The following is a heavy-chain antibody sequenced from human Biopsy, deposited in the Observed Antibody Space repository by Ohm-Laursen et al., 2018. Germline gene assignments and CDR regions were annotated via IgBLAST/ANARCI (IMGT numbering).Heavy chain of an antibody. Sequence: SETLSLTCAVYGGSLSGYYWNWIRQSPGKGLEWIGEINHRGFTSNNPSLKSRVTIRVDKSKNQFSLKLASVTAADTAVYYCAKNLAVSSYALDIWGQGTMVTVSS. V-gene: IGHV4-34*01. D-gene: IGHD2/OR15-2a*01. CDR1: GGSLSGYY. CDR2: INHRGFT. CDR3: AKNLAVSSYALDI. J-gene: IGHJ3*02.